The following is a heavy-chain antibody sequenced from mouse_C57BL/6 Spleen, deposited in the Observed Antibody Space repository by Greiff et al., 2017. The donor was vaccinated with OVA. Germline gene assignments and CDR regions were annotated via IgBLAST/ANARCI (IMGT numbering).Heavy chain of an antibody. V-gene: IGHV1-39*01. Sequence: VQLQQSGPELVKPGASVKISCKASGYSFTDYNMNWVKQSHGKSLEWIGEINPNYGTTHYNQKFKGKATLTVDKSSSTAYMQLNSLTSEDSAVYYCARPLRYYYAMDFWGQGTSVTVSS. CDR3: ARPLRYYYAMDF. CDR2: INPNYGTT. J-gene: IGHJ4*01. D-gene: IGHD2-12*01. CDR1: GYSFTDYN.